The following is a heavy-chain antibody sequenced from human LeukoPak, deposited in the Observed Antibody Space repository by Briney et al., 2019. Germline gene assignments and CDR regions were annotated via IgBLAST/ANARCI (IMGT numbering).Heavy chain of an antibody. J-gene: IGHJ6*02. V-gene: IGHV1-46*01. CDR2: INPSGGST. CDR1: GYTFTSYY. D-gene: IGHD6-6*01. Sequence: ASVKVSCKASGYTFTSYYMHWVRQAPGQGLEWMGIINPSGGSTSYAQKFQGRVTMTRDTSTSTVYMELSSLRSEDTAVYYCANTLQYSSSSGSNDYYYYGMDVWGQGTTVTVSS. CDR3: ANTLQYSSSSGSNDYYYYGMDV.